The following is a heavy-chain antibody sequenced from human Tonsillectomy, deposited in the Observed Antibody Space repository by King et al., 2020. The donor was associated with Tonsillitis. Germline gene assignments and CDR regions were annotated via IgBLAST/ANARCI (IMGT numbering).Heavy chain of an antibody. CDR3: TSGILTGYTFDY. J-gene: IGHJ4*02. CDR1: GFPFSSYW. V-gene: IGHV3-7*01. Sequence: QLVQSGGGLVQPGGSLRLSCAASGFPFSSYWMRWVRQAPGKGLECVANIKEDGSEKYYVDSVKGRFTVSRDNAKDSLYLQMNSLRAEDTAVYYCTSGILTGYTFDYWGQGTLVTVSS. CDR2: IKEDGSEK. D-gene: IGHD3-9*01.